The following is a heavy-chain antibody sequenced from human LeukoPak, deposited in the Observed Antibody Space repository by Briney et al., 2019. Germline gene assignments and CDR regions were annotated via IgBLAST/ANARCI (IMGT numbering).Heavy chain of an antibody. CDR2: IYHSGST. CDR3: ARGGNSKNWFDP. Sequence: PSETLSLTCTVSGYSISSGYYWGWIRPPPGKGLEWIGSIYHSGSTYYNPSLKSRVTISVDTSKNQFSLKLSSVTAADTAVYYCARGGNSKNWFDPWGQGTLVTVPS. J-gene: IGHJ5*02. CDR1: GYSISSGYY. V-gene: IGHV4-38-2*02. D-gene: IGHD1-1*01.